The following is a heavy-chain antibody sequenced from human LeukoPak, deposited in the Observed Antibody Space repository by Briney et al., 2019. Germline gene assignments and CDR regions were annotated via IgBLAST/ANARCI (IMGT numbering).Heavy chain of an antibody. CDR1: GASINSSY. CDR3: ARGRSGGVVTLDY. V-gene: IGHV4-59*01. D-gene: IGHD2-21*02. J-gene: IGHJ4*02. CDR2: ISYSGST. Sequence: SETLSLTCTVSGASINSSYWSWIRQPPGKGLEWIGYISYSGSTNSNPSLRSRVTMSVDTSKNQSSLKLTSMTAADTAVYYCARGRSGGVVTLDYWGQGTLVTVSS.